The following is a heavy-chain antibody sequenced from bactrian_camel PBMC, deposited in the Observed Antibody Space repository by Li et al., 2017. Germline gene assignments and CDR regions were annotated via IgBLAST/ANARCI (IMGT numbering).Heavy chain of an antibody. V-gene: IGHV3S56*01. Sequence: HVQLVESGGGSVQAGGSLRLTCTVSGTAPGYTFADYHAYWYRSLPGDECELVAGISTDGSTEYGDSVKGRFTISQDNVKNTVYLQMNSLKPDDTAVYYCAADRSGLSLPCGGQGTQVTVS. CDR3: AADRSGLSLPC. J-gene: IGHJ4*01. D-gene: IGHD2*01. CDR2: ISTDGST. CDR1: GTAPGYTFADYH.